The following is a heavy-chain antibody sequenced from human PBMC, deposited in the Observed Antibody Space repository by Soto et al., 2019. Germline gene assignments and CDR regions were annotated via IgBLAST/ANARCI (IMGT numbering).Heavy chain of an antibody. V-gene: IGHV1-8*01. J-gene: IGHJ6*03. CDR3: ARVSSAKDYYYYYRDV. Sequence: GASVKVSCKASGYTFTSYDINWVRQATGQGLEWMGWMNPNSGNTGYAQKFQGRVTMTRNTSISTAYMELSSLRSEDTAVYYCARVSSAKDYYYYYRDVWGKGPRVTVPS. CDR1: GYTFTSYD. D-gene: IGHD6-25*01. CDR2: MNPNSGNT.